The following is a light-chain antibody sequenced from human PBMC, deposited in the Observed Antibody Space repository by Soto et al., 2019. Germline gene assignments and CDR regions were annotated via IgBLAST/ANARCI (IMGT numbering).Light chain of an antibody. J-gene: IGKJ1*01. CDR1: QSVSSNY. V-gene: IGKV3-20*01. Sequence: IGVTQSPGTLSLSPGERATLSCRASQSVSSNYLAWYQQKPGQAPRLLIYGASSRATGIPDRFSGSGSGTDFTLTISRLEPEDFAVYYCQPSGGSQTFAQGTKVAI. CDR2: GAS. CDR3: QPSGGSQT.